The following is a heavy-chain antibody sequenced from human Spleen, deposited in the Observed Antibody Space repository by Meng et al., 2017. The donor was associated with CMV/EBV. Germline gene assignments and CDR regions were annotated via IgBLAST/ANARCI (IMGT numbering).Heavy chain of an antibody. CDR3: ARGDSSPNWFDS. CDR1: GFTVSSTY. Sequence: GESLKISCAVSGFTVSSTYMSWVRQAPGKGLEWVSVIFSAGSTYYADSVKGRFTISRDNSQNTLYLQMNRLRAEDTAVYYCARGDSSPNWFDSWGQGTLVTVSS. D-gene: IGHD3-22*01. CDR2: IFSAGST. V-gene: IGHV3-53*01. J-gene: IGHJ5*01.